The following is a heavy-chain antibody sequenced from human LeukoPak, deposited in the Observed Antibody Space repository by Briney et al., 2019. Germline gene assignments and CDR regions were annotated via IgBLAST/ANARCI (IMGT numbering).Heavy chain of an antibody. CDR3: ARTYSRESGYDFVFHY. CDR2: IYYDGSDS. J-gene: IGHJ4*02. CDR1: GFTFSTYG. Sequence: PGRSLRLSCAASGFTFSTYGMHWVRQAPGKGLEWVAVIYYDGSDSYYGDSVKGRFTISRDNSRNTVYLQVNSLRVEDTAVYYCARTYSRESGYDFVFHYWGQGTRVTVSS. V-gene: IGHV3-33*01. D-gene: IGHD5-12*01.